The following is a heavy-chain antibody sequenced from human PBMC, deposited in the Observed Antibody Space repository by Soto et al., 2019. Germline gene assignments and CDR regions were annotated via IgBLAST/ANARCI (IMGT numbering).Heavy chain of an antibody. D-gene: IGHD3-22*01. V-gene: IGHV3-30-3*01. CDR2: TSYDGSNK. CDR1: GFTFSSFA. J-gene: IGHJ6*02. Sequence: WGSLRLSCAASGFTFSSFAMHWVRQAPGKGLVWMAVTSYDGSNKYYADSVKGRFTLSRDNSKNTLYLQMKSLRAEDTAVYYCARDYYDSSGYSIYYYYGMEVWAQGTTVTVSS. CDR3: ARDYYDSSGYSIYYYYGMEV.